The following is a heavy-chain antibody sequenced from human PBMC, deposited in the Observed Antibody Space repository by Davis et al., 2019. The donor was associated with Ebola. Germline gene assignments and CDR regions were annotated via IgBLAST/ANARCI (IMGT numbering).Heavy chain of an antibody. CDR1: GYTFTSYA. D-gene: IGHD1-26*01. CDR2: INPNGGGT. CDR3: ASGEEVWSF. J-gene: IGHJ2*01. V-gene: IGHV1-2*06. Sequence: ASVKVSCKASGYTFTSYAMNWVRQAPGQGLEWMGRINPNGGGTTYAQKFQGRVTMTRDTSISTAYMELSRLRSDDTAVYYCASGEEVWSFWGRGTLVTVSS.